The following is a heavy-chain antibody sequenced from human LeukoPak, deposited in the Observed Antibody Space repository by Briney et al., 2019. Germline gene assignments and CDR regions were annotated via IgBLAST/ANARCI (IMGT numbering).Heavy chain of an antibody. CDR1: GGSISSYY. J-gene: IGHJ5*02. CDR3: ARLRRDGYNPFYFWFDP. V-gene: IGHV4-4*07. Sequence: PSETLSLTCTDPGGSISSYYWSWIRQPAGKGLEWIGRIYTSGSTNYNPSLKSRVTISVDTSKNQFSLKLSSVTVADTAVYYCARLRRDGYNPFYFWFDPWGQGTLVTVSS. D-gene: IGHD5-24*01. CDR2: IYTSGST.